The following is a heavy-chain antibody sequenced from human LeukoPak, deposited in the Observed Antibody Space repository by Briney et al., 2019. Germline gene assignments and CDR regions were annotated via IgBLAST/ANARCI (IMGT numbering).Heavy chain of an antibody. CDR3: AREATVVVAPMVL. CDR1: GDSITSYY. V-gene: IGHV4-59*12. Sequence: SETLSLTCTVSGDSITSYYWSWIRQPPGKGLEWIGNIYYSGSTNYNLSLKSRVTISVDTSKNQFSLKLSSVTAADTAVYYCAREATVVVAPMVLWGQGSLVTVSS. J-gene: IGHJ4*02. D-gene: IGHD2-15*01. CDR2: IYYSGST.